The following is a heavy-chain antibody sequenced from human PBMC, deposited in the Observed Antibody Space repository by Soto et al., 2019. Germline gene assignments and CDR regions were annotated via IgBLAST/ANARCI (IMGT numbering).Heavy chain of an antibody. V-gene: IGHV3-23*01. CDR3: ERDSPNDGAPLVDP. D-gene: IGHD3-16*01. CDR2: IIGSGYST. J-gene: IGHJ5*02. Sequence: GGSLRLSCVASGFTFNTYAMNWVRQAPGKGLEWVSGIIGSGYSTYYADSVKGRFTISRDNSKNTLYLQMNNMRAEDTAVYYCERDSPNDGAPLVDPRGQRTLVTVSS. CDR1: GFTFNTYA.